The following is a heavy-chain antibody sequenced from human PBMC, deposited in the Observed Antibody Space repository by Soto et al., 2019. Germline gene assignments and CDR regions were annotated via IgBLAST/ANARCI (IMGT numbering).Heavy chain of an antibody. CDR3: AKIYPYYDILTGYLDY. D-gene: IGHD3-9*01. V-gene: IGHV3-23*01. Sequence: GGSLRLSCVASGFTFRSYARSWVRQAPGKGLEWVSAISGSGGSTYYADSVKGRFTISRDNSKNTLFLQMNSLRAEDTAVYYCAKIYPYYDILTGYLDYWGQGTLVTVSS. J-gene: IGHJ4*02. CDR1: GFTFRSYA. CDR2: ISGSGGST.